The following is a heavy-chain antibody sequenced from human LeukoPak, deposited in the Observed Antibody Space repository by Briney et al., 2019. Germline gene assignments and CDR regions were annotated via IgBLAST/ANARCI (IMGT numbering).Heavy chain of an antibody. CDR1: GFTFSSYW. CDR2: INSDGSST. CDR3: ARGRYYYDSSGYPV. V-gene: IGHV3-74*01. J-gene: IGHJ4*02. Sequence: GGSLRLSCAASGFTFSSYWMHWVRQALGKGLVWVSRINSDGSSTSYADSVKGRFTISRDNAKNTLYLQMSSLRAEDTAVYYCARGRYYYDSSGYPVWGQGTLVTVSS. D-gene: IGHD3-22*01.